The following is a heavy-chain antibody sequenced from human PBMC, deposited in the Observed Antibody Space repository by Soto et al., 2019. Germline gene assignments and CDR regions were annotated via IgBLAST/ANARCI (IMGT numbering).Heavy chain of an antibody. V-gene: IGHV3-15*01. CDR3: TTVLYPIDY. Sequence: GGALRLSCADSGFTSRNAWMSWVRQGPGKGMEWVGQTDAGTIDYAAPVKGRFTISRDDSKNTLYLQMNSLKTEDTAVYYCTTVLYPIDYWGQGTLVTVSS. CDR2: TDAGTI. CDR1: GFTSRNAW. J-gene: IGHJ4*02. D-gene: IGHD3-16*01.